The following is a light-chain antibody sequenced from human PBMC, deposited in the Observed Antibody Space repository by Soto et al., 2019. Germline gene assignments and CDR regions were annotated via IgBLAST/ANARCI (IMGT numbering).Light chain of an antibody. J-gene: IGLJ1*01. CDR2: GNS. CDR1: SSNIGAGYD. CDR3: QSYDNSLSGYV. Sequence: QSVLTQPPSVSGAPGQRVTISCTGSSSNIGAGYDVHWYQQLPGTAPKLLIHGNSNRPSGVPDRFSGSKSGTSASLAITGLQAEDEADYYCQSYDNSLSGYVFGTGTKLTVL. V-gene: IGLV1-40*01.